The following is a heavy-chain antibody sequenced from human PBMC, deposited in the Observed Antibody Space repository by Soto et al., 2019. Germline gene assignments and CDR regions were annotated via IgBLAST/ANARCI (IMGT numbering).Heavy chain of an antibody. CDR1: GYTFTSYG. CDR2: ISAYNGNT. D-gene: IGHD6-19*01. J-gene: IGHJ4*02. V-gene: IGHV1-18*01. Sequence: GASVKVSCKASGYTFTSYGISWVRQAPGQGLEWMGWISAYNGNTNYAQKLQGRVTMTTDTSTSTAYMELRSLRSDDTAVYYCARVPLFIAVAAPLDYSGQGTLVTGSS. CDR3: ARVPLFIAVAAPLDY.